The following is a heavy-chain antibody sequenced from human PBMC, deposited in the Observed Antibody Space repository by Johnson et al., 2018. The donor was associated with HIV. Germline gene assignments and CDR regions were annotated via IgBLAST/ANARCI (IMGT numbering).Heavy chain of an antibody. V-gene: IGHV3-20*04. CDR2: INWNGGST. D-gene: IGHD2-15*01. J-gene: IGHJ3*02. CDR3: ARGVRYCSGVSCYNDAFDI. Sequence: VQLVESGGGVVRPGGSLRLSCAASGFTFDDYGMSWVRQAPGKGLEWVSGINWNGGSTGYADSVKGRFTISRDNAKSSLYLQVNSLRAEVTALYYCARGVRYCSGVSCYNDAFDIWGQGTMVTVSS. CDR1: GFTFDDYG.